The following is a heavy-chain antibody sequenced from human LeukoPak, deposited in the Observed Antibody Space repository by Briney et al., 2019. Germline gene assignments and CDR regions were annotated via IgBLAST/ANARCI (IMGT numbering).Heavy chain of an antibody. D-gene: IGHD6-13*01. Sequence: SETLSLTCAVYGGSFSGYYCSWIRQPPGKGLEWIGEINHSGSTNYNPSLKSRVTISVDTSKNQFSLKLSSVTAADTAVYYCARVGYSSSWIDYWGQGTLVTVSS. V-gene: IGHV4-34*01. CDR2: INHSGST. CDR3: ARVGYSSSWIDY. CDR1: GGSFSGYY. J-gene: IGHJ4*02.